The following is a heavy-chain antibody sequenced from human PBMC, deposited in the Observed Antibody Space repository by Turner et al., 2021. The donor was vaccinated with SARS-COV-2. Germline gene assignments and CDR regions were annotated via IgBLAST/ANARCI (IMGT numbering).Heavy chain of an antibody. D-gene: IGHD1-26*01. CDR3: ARDSQWEPLDY. CDR1: GGTFSSYA. Sequence: QVQLGQSGAEVKKPGSSVKVSCKASGGTFSSYAVTWVRQAPGQGREWVGGIIPIFGTANYAQKFQGRVKITADESTSTAYMELSSLRSEDTAVYYCARDSQWEPLDYWGQGTLVTVSS. J-gene: IGHJ4*02. CDR2: IIPIFGTA. V-gene: IGHV1-69*01.